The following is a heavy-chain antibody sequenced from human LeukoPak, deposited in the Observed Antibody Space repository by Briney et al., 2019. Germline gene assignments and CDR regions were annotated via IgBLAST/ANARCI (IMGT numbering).Heavy chain of an antibody. D-gene: IGHD6-19*01. Sequence: GGSLRLSCAASGFSFDDYGMTWVRQAPGKGLEWVSVINWNGANTGYADSVKGRFTISRDNAKNSLYLQMNSLRAEDTAVYYCAREESHIAVAGIDYWGQGTLVTVSS. J-gene: IGHJ4*02. CDR2: INWNGANT. V-gene: IGHV3-20*04. CDR3: AREESHIAVAGIDY. CDR1: GFSFDDYG.